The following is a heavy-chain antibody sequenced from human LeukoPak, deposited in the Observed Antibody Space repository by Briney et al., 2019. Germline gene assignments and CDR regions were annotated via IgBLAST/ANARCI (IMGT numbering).Heavy chain of an antibody. Sequence: PGGSLRLSCAASGFTFSSYSMNWVRQAPGKGLEWVSSISSRSRYTYYADSVKGRFTISRDTAKNSLYLQMNSLRAEDTAVYYCARDCDFWSGENYFYYYGMDVWGQGTTVTVSS. CDR1: GFTFSSYS. CDR2: ISSRSRYT. CDR3: ARDCDFWSGENYFYYYGMDV. D-gene: IGHD3-3*01. V-gene: IGHV3-21*01. J-gene: IGHJ6*02.